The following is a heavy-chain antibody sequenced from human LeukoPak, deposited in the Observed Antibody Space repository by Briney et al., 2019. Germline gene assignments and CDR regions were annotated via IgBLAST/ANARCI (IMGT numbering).Heavy chain of an antibody. CDR1: GGTFSSYA. J-gene: IGHJ4*02. CDR3: ARESYSSSWHGWFDY. Sequence: ASVKVSCKASGGTFSSYAISWVRQAPGQGLEWMGGIIPIFGTANYAQKFQGRVTITTDESTSTAYMELSSLRSEDTAVYYCARESYSSSWHGWFDYWGQGTLVTVSS. D-gene: IGHD6-13*01. V-gene: IGHV1-69*05. CDR2: IIPIFGTA.